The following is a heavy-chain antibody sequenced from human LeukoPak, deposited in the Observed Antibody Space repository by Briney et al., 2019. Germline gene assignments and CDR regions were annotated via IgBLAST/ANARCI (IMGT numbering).Heavy chain of an antibody. CDR2: IGVAGDT. CDR1: GFTFSSYD. Sequence: GGSLRLSCAASGFTFSSYDMHWVRHPTGKGLEWVSAIGVAGDTFYAGSVKGRFTISRENAKNALFLQTNRLRAGDTAVYYCTRDRHGMDVWGQGTTVTVSS. CDR3: TRDRHGMDV. V-gene: IGHV3-13*01. J-gene: IGHJ6*02.